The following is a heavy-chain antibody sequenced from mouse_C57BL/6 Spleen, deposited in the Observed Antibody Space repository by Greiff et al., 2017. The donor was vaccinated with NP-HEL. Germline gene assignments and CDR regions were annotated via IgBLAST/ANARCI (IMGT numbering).Heavy chain of an antibody. Sequence: QVQLQQSGAELVRPGTSVKVSCKASGYAFTNYLIEWVKQRPGQGLEWIGVINPGSGGTKYNEKFKGRATLTADKSSSTAYMHLSSLTSDDSAVYFCSRRGFPHFDDWGQGTTLTVSS. J-gene: IGHJ2*01. CDR1: GYAFTNYL. CDR2: INPGSGGT. V-gene: IGHV1-54*01. CDR3: SRRGFPHFDD.